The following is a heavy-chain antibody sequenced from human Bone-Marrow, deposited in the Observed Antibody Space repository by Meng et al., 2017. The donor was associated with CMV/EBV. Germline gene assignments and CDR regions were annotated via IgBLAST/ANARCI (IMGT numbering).Heavy chain of an antibody. Sequence: CAVSGASFSDDSWTWIRQPPGQGLEWVGEINQLRYTNYNPSLKSRVTISVDTSKNQFSLHLSSVTAADTAVYFCARLKRWGQYYVDSWGQGTLVTVSS. CDR3: ARLKRWGQYYVDS. CDR1: GASFSDDS. J-gene: IGHJ4*02. CDR2: INQLRYT. D-gene: IGHD2-21*02. V-gene: IGHV4-34*01.